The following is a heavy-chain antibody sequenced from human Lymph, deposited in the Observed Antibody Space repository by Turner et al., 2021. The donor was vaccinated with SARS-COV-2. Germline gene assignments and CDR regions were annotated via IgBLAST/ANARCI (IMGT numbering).Heavy chain of an antibody. D-gene: IGHD3-3*01. CDR2: ISYDGSNE. CDR3: ARVGVRFEWSDGYHYYYAMDV. CDR1: GFTFSSYA. Sequence: QVQLVESGGGVVQPGRSLRLSCAASGFTFSSYAMHWVRQAPGKGLEWVAVISYDGSNEYYADSVQGRFTISRDNSKNTLYLQMNSLRGEDTAVYFCARVGVRFEWSDGYHYYYAMDVWGQGTTVTVSS. J-gene: IGHJ6*02. V-gene: IGHV3-30-3*01.